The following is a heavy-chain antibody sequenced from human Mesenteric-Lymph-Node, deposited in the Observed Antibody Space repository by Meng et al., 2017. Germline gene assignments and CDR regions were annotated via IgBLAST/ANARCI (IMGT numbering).Heavy chain of an antibody. J-gene: IGHJ4*02. CDR2: ISSSSSYI. Sequence: GESLKISCAASGFTFSSYSMNWVRQAPGKGLEWVSSISSSSSYIYYADSVKGRFTISRDNSRNTVTLQMNSLREEDTAVYYCARELMSERGYWGQGTLVTVSS. D-gene: IGHD5-24*01. CDR3: ARELMSERGY. CDR1: GFTFSSYS. V-gene: IGHV3-21*01.